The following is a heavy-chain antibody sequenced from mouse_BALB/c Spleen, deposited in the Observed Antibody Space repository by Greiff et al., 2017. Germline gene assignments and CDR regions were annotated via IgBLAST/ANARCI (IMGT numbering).Heavy chain of an antibody. D-gene: IGHD2-1*01. CDR1: GFTFSSYG. CDR3: ASYGNYGVWFAY. Sequence: EVKLMESGGDLVKPGGSLKLSCAASGFTFSSYGMSWVRQTPDKRLEWVATISSGGSYTYYPDSVKGRFTISRDNAKNTLYLQMSSLKSEDTAMYYCASYGNYGVWFAYWGQGTLVTVSA. J-gene: IGHJ3*01. CDR2: ISSGGSYT. V-gene: IGHV5-6*01.